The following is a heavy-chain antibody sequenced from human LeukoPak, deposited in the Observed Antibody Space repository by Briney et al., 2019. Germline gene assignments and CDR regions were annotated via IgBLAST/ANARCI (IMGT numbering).Heavy chain of an antibody. Sequence: PGGSLRLSCAASGFTVSSNYMSWVRQAPGKGLEWVSVIYSGGSTYYADSVKGRFTTSRDNSKNTLYLQMNSLRAEDTAVYYCASSRSGWLQYNYWGQGTLVTVSS. CDR3: ASSRSGWLQYNY. D-gene: IGHD5-24*01. V-gene: IGHV3-66*01. J-gene: IGHJ4*02. CDR1: GFTVSSNY. CDR2: IYSGGST.